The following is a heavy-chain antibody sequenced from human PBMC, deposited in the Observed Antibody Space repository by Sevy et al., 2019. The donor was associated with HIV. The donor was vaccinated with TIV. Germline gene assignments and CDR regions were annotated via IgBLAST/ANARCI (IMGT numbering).Heavy chain of an antibody. D-gene: IGHD3-10*01. CDR2: TYYRSKWYN. CDR1: GDSVSSNSAA. V-gene: IGHV6-1*01. Sequence: SQTLSLTCAISGDSVSSNSAAWNWIRQSPSRGLEWLGRTYYRSKWYNDYAVSVKSRITINPDTSKNQFSLQLNSVTPEDTAVYYCARGDYFGSGISNYYYYYGMDVWGQGTTVTVSS. CDR3: ARGDYFGSGISNYYYYYGMDV. J-gene: IGHJ6*02.